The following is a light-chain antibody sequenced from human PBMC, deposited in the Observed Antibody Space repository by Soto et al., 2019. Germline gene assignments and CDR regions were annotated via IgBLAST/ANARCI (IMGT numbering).Light chain of an antibody. CDR1: ESVTSNK. Sequence: EIVLTQSPGTLSLSPGERATLFCRASESVTSNKLAWYQHKIGQAPRLLLYDASRRATGIPDRFTGSGSGTEFTLTINRLAPEDFAVYFCQQYAASPYTFSQGTKLE. CDR3: QQYAASPYT. V-gene: IGKV3-20*01. CDR2: DAS. J-gene: IGKJ2*01.